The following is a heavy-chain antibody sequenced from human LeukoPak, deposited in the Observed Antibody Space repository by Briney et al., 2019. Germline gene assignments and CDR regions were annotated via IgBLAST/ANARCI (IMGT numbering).Heavy chain of an antibody. CDR2: IYYSGST. CDR3: ARRGSNWGYYFDY. J-gene: IGHJ4*02. Sequence: SETLSLTCTVSGGSISSYYWSWIRQPPGKGLEWIGHIYYSGSTNYNPSLKSRVTISVDTSKNQFSLKLSSVTAADTAVYYCARRGSNWGYYFDYWGQGTLVTVSS. V-gene: IGHV4-59*08. D-gene: IGHD7-27*01. CDR1: GGSISSYY.